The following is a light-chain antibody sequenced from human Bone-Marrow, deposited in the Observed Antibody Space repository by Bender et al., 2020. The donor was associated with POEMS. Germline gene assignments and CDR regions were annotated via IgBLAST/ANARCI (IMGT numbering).Light chain of an antibody. CDR1: SSDIGSYNL. V-gene: IGLV2-14*02. CDR3: SLYTSGSSLVL. CDR2: AGS. J-gene: IGLJ2*01. Sequence: QSALTQPASVSGSPGQSITISCTGSSSDIGSYNLVSWYQQHAGKAPKVMIYAGSKRPSGVSNRFSGSKSGNTASLTISGLQPEDGADYSCSLYTSGSSLVLFGGGTKVTVL.